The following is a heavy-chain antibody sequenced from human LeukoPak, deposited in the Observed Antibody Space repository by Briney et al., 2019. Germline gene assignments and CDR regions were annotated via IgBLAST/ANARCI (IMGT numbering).Heavy chain of an antibody. J-gene: IGHJ4*02. CDR1: GFTFSSYA. CDR3: ARDGVWSYHRSFDY. CDR2: ISYDGSNK. Sequence: PGGSLRLSCAASGFTFSSYAMHWVRQAPGKGLEWVAVISYDGSNKYYADSVKGRFTISRDNSKNTLYLQMNSLRAEDTAVYYCARDGVWSYHRSFDYWGQGTLVTVSS. V-gene: IGHV3-30-3*01. D-gene: IGHD1-26*01.